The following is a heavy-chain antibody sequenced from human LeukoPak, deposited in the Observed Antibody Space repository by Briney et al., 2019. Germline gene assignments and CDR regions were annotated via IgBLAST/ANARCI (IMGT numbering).Heavy chain of an antibody. V-gene: IGHV4-4*07. CDR2: IYTSGST. D-gene: IGHD2-2*01. CDR3: ATGSPTSTSLVVPAAKGGDAFDI. Sequence: SETLSLTCTVSGGSISSYYWSWIRQPAGKGLEWIGRIYTSGSTNYNPSLKSRVTMSVDTSKNQFYLKLSSVTAADTAVYYCATGSPTSTSLVVPAAKGGDAFDIWGQGTMVTVSS. CDR1: GGSISSYY. J-gene: IGHJ3*02.